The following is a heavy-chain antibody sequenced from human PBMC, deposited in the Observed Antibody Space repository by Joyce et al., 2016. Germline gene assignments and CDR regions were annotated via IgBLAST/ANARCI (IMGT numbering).Heavy chain of an antibody. V-gene: IGHV4-39*01. D-gene: IGHD1/OR15-1a*01. Sequence: QVHLQESGPGLVRPSETLSLTCIVSGASVGSTIYYWGWIRQPPGKGLEWIGSVYYSGKTYYNPSLKSRVTISVDTSKNQFSLDLTSVTAADTAMYFCARHINDWNNELDYWGQGILVTVSS. CDR2: VYYSGKT. J-gene: IGHJ4*02. CDR1: GASVGSTIYY. CDR3: ARHINDWNNELDY.